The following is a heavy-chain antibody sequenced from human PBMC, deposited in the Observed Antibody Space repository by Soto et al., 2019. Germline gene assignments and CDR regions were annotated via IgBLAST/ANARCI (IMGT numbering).Heavy chain of an antibody. J-gene: IGHJ6*02. D-gene: IGHD1-26*01. Sequence: ASVKVSCKASGYTFTGYYMHWVRQAPGQVLEWMGWINPNSGGTNYAQKFQGWVTMTRDTSISTAYMELSRLRSDDTAVYYCARDANSGSYYYYYGMDVWGQGTTVTVSS. V-gene: IGHV1-2*04. CDR2: INPNSGGT. CDR1: GYTFTGYY. CDR3: ARDANSGSYYYYYGMDV.